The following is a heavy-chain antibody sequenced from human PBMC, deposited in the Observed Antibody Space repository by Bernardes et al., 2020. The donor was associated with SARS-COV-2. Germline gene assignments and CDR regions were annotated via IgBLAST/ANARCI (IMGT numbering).Heavy chain of an antibody. CDR1: GFTFSSYC. D-gene: IGHD6-13*01. Sequence: GGSLRLSCAAFGFTFSSYCMSWVRQAPGKGLEWVANIKEDGSEKNYVDSVKGRFSISRDNAKNSLYLQMNSLRAEDTAVYYCARDSSSWYRNGMDVWGQGTTVTVSS. J-gene: IGHJ6*02. V-gene: IGHV3-7*01. CDR2: IKEDGSEK. CDR3: ARDSSSWYRNGMDV.